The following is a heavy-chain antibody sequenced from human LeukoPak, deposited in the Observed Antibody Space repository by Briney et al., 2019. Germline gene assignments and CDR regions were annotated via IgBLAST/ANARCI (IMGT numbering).Heavy chain of an antibody. CDR3: ARDNSVGDVAWWFDP. Sequence: ASVKVSCKASGYSLTSHYMHWVRQAPGQGLEWMGLINPSGSSTLYAQKFQGRVTMTRDMSTTTDYMSSLRSEDTAVYYCARDNSVGDVAWWFDPWGQGTLVTVSS. CDR2: INPSGSST. D-gene: IGHD1-26*01. V-gene: IGHV1-46*01. J-gene: IGHJ5*02. CDR1: GYSLTSHY.